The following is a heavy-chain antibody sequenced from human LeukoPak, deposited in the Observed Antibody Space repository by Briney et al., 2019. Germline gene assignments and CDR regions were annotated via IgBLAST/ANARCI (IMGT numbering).Heavy chain of an antibody. Sequence: PGGSLRLSCAASGFTFSSYGRHWVRQAPGKGLEWVAFIRYDGSKKYYAASVKGRFTISRDNSKNTLYMQITSLRAADTAVYSCAKDLRGYSYGYFTDYWGQGTLVTVSS. J-gene: IGHJ4*02. D-gene: IGHD5-18*01. CDR3: AKDLRGYSYGYFTDY. V-gene: IGHV3-30*02. CDR2: IRYDGSKK. CDR1: GFTFSSYG.